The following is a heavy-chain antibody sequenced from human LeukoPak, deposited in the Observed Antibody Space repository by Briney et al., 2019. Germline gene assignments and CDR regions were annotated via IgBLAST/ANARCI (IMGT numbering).Heavy chain of an antibody. CDR1: GGSISSSSYY. J-gene: IGHJ4*02. D-gene: IGHD6-13*01. Sequence: SETLSLTCTVSGGSISSSSYYWGWIRQPPGKGLEWIGSIYYSGSTYYNPSLKSRVTISVDTSKNQFSLKLSSVTAADTAVYYCARVLSSPYSGLDYWGQGTLVTVSS. CDR3: ARVLSSPYSGLDY. CDR2: IYYSGST. V-gene: IGHV4-39*07.